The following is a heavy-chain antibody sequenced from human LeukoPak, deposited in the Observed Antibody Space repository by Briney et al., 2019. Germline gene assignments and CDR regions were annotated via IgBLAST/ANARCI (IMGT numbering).Heavy chain of an antibody. CDR3: AKDPTMIVVVIPDY. J-gene: IGHJ4*02. D-gene: IGHD3-22*01. V-gene: IGHV3-23*01. Sequence: TGGSLRLSCAVSGISLSNYGMSWVRQAPGEGLEWVAGISGSGGGTNYADSVKGRFTISRDNPKNTLYLQMNSLRAEDTAVYYCAKDPTMIVVVIPDYWGQGTLVTVSS. CDR2: ISGSGGGT. CDR1: GISLSNYG.